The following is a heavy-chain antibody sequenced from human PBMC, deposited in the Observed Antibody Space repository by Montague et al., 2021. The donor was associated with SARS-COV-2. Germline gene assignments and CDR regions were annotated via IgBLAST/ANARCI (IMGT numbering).Heavy chain of an antibody. CDR2: IYPGDSDT. J-gene: IGHJ4*02. V-gene: IGHV5-51*01. Sequence: QSGAEVKKPGESLKISCKGSGYSFTNYWIGWVRQMPGKGLEWMGIIYPGDSDTRYGPSVQGQVTISADKPISTAYLQWSSLKAADTTIYYCARSGGEEAYNRNEGFDYWGQGILVTVSS. CDR1: GYSFTNYW. CDR3: ARSGGEEAYNRNEGFDY. D-gene: IGHD1-14*01.